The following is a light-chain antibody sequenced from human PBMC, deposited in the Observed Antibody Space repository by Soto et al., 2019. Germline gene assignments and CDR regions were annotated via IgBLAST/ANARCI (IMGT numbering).Light chain of an antibody. J-gene: IGKJ4*01. CDR2: GIS. CDR3: QQSFSLPLT. V-gene: IGKV1-39*01. Sequence: DIQMTQSPSTLSASVGDRVTITCRASQSISVWLAWYQQKAGKAPKLLIYGISTLHSGVPPRFSGSGSGTDFTLTIGNLQPEDSATYYCQQSFSLPLTFGGGTKLDIK. CDR1: QSISVW.